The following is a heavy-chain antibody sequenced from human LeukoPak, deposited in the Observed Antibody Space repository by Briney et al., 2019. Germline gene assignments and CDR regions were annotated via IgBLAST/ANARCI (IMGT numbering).Heavy chain of an antibody. V-gene: IGHV3-66*01. D-gene: IGHD3-9*01. J-gene: IGHJ4*02. CDR3: ARDRYILTGYYYFDY. Sequence: GGSLRLSCAASGFTVSTNYMNWVRQAPGRGLEWVSVIYSGGSTYYVDSVKGRFTISRDSSKNTLHLLMNSLRAEDTAVYYCARDRYILTGYYYFDYWGQGTLVTVSS. CDR2: IYSGGST. CDR1: GFTVSTNY.